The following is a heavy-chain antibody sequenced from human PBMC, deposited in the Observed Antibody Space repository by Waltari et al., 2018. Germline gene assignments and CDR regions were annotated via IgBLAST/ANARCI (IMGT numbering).Heavy chain of an antibody. CDR1: GFTFSNFY. D-gene: IGHD4-4*01. Sequence: QLVESGGDSVQPGGSLRLSCVTSGFTFSNFYMGWVRQAPGKGLEWGASIKQDGGEKYYVASVKGRFTVSRDNAKNSLYLQMNNLRADDTAVYYCTTLSVTKTSDYWGQGTLVTVSS. J-gene: IGHJ4*02. CDR2: IKQDGGEK. V-gene: IGHV3-7*01. CDR3: TTLSVTKTSDY.